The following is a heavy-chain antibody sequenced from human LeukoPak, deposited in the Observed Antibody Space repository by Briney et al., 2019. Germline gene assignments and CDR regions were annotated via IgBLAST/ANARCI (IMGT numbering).Heavy chain of an antibody. CDR3: ARSGNWNDVQAFDI. J-gene: IGHJ3*02. Sequence: GGSLGLSCAASGFTFSDYVMHWVRQAAGRGLGWVSVISWNSGSIGYADSVKGRVTISRDNAKNSLYLQMNSLRAEDTALYYCARSGNWNDVQAFDIWGQGTMVTVSS. D-gene: IGHD1-1*01. CDR1: GFTFSDYV. CDR2: ISWNSGSI. V-gene: IGHV3-9*01.